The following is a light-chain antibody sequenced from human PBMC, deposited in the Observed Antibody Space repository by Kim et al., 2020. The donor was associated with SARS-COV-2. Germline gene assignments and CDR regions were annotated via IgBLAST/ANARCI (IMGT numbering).Light chain of an antibody. V-gene: IGKV3-15*01. CDR1: QSVSSS. CDR2: GAS. J-gene: IGKJ3*01. Sequence: EIVMTQSPATLSVSPGERATLSCRASQSVSSSLGWYQQKPGQAPRLLIYGASTRATGIPARFSGSGSGTEFTLTISSLQSEDFAVYYCQQYNNWPPFTFGRGTKVDIK. CDR3: QQYNNWPPFT.